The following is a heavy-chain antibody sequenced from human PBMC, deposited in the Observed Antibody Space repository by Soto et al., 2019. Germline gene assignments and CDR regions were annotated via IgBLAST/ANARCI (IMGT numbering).Heavy chain of an antibody. D-gene: IGHD5-12*01. V-gene: IGHV5-51*01. CDR2: IYPGDSDT. Sequence: PGESLKISCKGSGYSFTSYWIGWVRQMPGKGLEWMGIIYPGDSDTRYSPSFQGQVTISADKSISTAYLQWSSLKASDTAMYYCARLKSGYDLTGLNYYYYGMDVWGQGTTVTVSS. CDR3: ARLKSGYDLTGLNYYYYGMDV. CDR1: GYSFTSYW. J-gene: IGHJ6*02.